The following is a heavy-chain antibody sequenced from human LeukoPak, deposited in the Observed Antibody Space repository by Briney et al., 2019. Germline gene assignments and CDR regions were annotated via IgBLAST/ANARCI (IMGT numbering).Heavy chain of an antibody. CDR3: TTVFYYDSSGYYYVSRYWYHDAFDI. Sequence: GGSLRLSCAASGFTFSSYAMSWVRQAPGKGLEWVSAISGSGGSTISGSGGSTYYTDSVKGRFTISRDNSKNTLYLQMNSLRAEDTAVYYCTTVFYYDSSGYYYVSRYWYHDAFDIWGQGTMVTVSS. V-gene: IGHV3-23*01. D-gene: IGHD3-22*01. CDR1: GFTFSSYA. CDR2: ISGSGGSTISGSGGST. J-gene: IGHJ3*02.